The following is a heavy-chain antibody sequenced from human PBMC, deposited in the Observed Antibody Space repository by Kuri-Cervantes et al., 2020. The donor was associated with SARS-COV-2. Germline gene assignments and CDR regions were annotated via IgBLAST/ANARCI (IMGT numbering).Heavy chain of an antibody. CDR2: IIPILGTA. J-gene: IGHJ4*02. CDR3: ARGYYDILTGYPFDY. CDR1: VGTFSSYA. V-gene: IGHV1-69*10. D-gene: IGHD3-9*01. Sequence: SVKVSCKASVGTFSSYAISWVRQAPGQGLEWMGWIIPILGTANYAQKFQGRVTITADKSTSTAYMELSSLRSEDTAVYYCARGYYDILTGYPFDYWGQGTLVTVSS.